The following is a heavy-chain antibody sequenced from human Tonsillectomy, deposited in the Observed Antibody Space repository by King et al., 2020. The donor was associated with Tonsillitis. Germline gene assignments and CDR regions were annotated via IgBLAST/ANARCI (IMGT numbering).Heavy chain of an antibody. V-gene: IGHV3-21*01. CDR1: GFTFSNYD. CDR2: ISSNSDHI. Sequence: VQLVESGGGLVKPGGSLRLSCATSGFTFSNYDMNWVRQAPGKGLEWVSSISSNSDHIYYADSVKGRFTISRDNAWNSLYLQMYSRMAEDTAMYYCAKDKGATYYDSGRGAFDIWGQGTMVTVSS. CDR3: AKDKGATYYDSGRGAFDI. J-gene: IGHJ3*02. D-gene: IGHD3-22*01.